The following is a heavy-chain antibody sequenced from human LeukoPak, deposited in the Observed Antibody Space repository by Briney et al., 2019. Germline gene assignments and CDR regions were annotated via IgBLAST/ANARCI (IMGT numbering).Heavy chain of an antibody. CDR1: GFTFSSHN. Sequence: RGSLRLSCAASGFTFSSHNMNWVRQAAGKGLEWVSSIISSSSYIHYPDSVTGRFTIPRDNVKNSLYLQVNRLRAEDTAVYYCAREGVGATTNYFDYWGQGTLVTVSS. D-gene: IGHD1-26*01. CDR3: AREGVGATTNYFDY. V-gene: IGHV3-21*01. J-gene: IGHJ4*02. CDR2: IISSSSYI.